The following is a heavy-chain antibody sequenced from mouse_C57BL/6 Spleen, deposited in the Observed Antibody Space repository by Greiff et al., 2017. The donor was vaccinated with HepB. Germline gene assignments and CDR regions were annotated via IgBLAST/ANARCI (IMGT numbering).Heavy chain of an antibody. D-gene: IGHD2-1*01. V-gene: IGHV14-3*01. J-gene: IGHJ1*03. Sequence: EVQLQQSVAELVRPGASVKLSCTASGFNIKNTYMHWVKQRPEQGLEWIGRIDPANGNTKYAPNFQGKATITADTSSNTAYLQLSSLTSEYTAIYYCARSPIYYGNTLDWYFDVWGTGTTVTVSS. CDR1: GFNIKNTY. CDR2: IDPANGNT. CDR3: ARSPIYYGNTLDWYFDV.